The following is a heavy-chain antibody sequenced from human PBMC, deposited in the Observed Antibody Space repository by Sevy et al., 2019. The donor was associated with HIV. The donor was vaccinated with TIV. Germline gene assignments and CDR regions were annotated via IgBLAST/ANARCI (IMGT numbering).Heavy chain of an antibody. CDR1: GFTFISYA. D-gene: IGHD2-2*01. Sequence: GGSLRLSCAASGFTFISYAMSWVRQAPGKGLEWVSAISGSGGSTYYADSVKGRFTISRDNSKNTLYLQMNSLRAEDTAVYYCAKGVKEAYCSSTSCRRYYYYMDVWGKGTTVTVSS. J-gene: IGHJ6*03. CDR2: ISGSGGST. V-gene: IGHV3-23*01. CDR3: AKGVKEAYCSSTSCRRYYYYMDV.